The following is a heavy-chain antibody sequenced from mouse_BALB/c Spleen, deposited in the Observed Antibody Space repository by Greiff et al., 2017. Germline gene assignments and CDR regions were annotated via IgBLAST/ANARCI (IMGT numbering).Heavy chain of an antibody. CDR1: GFTFTDYY. Sequence: EVKLVESGGGLVQPGGSLRLSCATSGFTFTDYYMSWVRQPPGKALEWLGFIRNKANGYTTEYSASVKGRFTISRDNSQSIHYLQMNTLRAEDSATYYCARYYGSSYTLYAMDYWGQGTSVTVSS. CDR2: IRNKANGYTT. J-gene: IGHJ4*01. D-gene: IGHD1-1*01. CDR3: ARYYGSSYTLYAMDY. V-gene: IGHV7-3*02.